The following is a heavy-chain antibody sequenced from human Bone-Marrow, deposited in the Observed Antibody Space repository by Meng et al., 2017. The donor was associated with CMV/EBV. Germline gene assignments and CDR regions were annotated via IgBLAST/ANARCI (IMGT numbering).Heavy chain of an antibody. CDR1: EFTFSSYA. J-gene: IGHJ4*02. Sequence: GESLKISCAASEFTFSSYAMSWVRQAPGKGLEWVSAISGSGGSTYYADSVKGRFTISRDNSNNTLYLQMNSLRAEDTAVYYCAKSWELLVYWGQGTLVTVSS. CDR2: ISGSGGST. V-gene: IGHV3-23*01. CDR3: AKSWELLVY. D-gene: IGHD1-26*01.